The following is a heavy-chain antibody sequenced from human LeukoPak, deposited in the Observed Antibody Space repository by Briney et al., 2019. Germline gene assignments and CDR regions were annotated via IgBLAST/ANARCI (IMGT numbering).Heavy chain of an antibody. Sequence: NASEALSLTCAVYGGSFSGYYWSWIRRPPGKGLEWIGEINHSGSTNYNPSLKSRVTISVDTSKNQFSLKLSSVTAADTAVYYCARGLLWFGELRFDYWGQGTLVTVSS. CDR1: GGSFSGYY. D-gene: IGHD3-10*01. CDR2: INHSGST. CDR3: ARGLLWFGELRFDY. V-gene: IGHV4-34*01. J-gene: IGHJ4*02.